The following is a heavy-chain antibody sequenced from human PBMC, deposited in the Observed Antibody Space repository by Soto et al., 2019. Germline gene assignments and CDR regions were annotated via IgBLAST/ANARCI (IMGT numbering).Heavy chain of an antibody. CDR2: INAGNGNT. J-gene: IGHJ3*02. D-gene: IGHD2-15*01. V-gene: IGHV1-3*01. CDR1: GYTFTSYA. Sequence: ASVKVSCKASGYTFTSYAMHWVRQAPGQRLEWMGWINAGNGNTKYSQKFQGRVTITRDTSASTAYMELSSLRSEDTAVYYCARGGGEVVVVWAAAFDIRGQGTMVTVSS. CDR3: ARGGGEVVVVWAAAFDI.